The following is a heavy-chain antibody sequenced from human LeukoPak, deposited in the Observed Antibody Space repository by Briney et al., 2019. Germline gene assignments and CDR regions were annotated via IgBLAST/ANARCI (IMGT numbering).Heavy chain of an antibody. CDR3: ARDSTTTLDGSVSYWAPNF. CDR2: IKTNTGNP. CDR1: GYTFSSHA. V-gene: IGHV7-4-1*02. D-gene: IGHD3-10*01. Sequence: GASVKVSCKASGYTFSSHAMNWVRQAPGQGLEWMGWIKTNTGNPTYAQGFTGRFVFSLDTSVSTAYLQISSLKAEDTAVYYCARDSTTTLDGSVSYWAPNFWGQGTLVTVSS. J-gene: IGHJ4*02.